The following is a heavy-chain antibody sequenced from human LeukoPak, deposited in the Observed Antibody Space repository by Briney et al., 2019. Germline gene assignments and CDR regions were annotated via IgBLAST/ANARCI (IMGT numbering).Heavy chain of an antibody. CDR3: ARGGSITIFGVVIHNWFDP. J-gene: IGHJ5*02. CDR2: INHSGST. V-gene: IGHV4-34*01. D-gene: IGHD3-3*01. CDR1: GGSFSGYY. Sequence: SETLSLTCAVYGGSFSGYYWSWIRQPPGKGLEWIGEINHSGSTNYNPSLKSRVTISADTSKNQFSLKLSSVTAAETAVYYCARGGSITIFGVVIHNWFDPWGQGTLVTVSS.